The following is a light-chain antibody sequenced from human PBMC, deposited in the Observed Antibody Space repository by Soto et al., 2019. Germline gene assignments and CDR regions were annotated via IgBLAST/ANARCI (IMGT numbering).Light chain of an antibody. J-gene: IGKJ4*01. Sequence: EIVMTQSPATMSVSPGERATLSCRSSQSVSSNLAWYQQKPGQAHRLLIYGASTRATGIPARFSGSGSGTEFTLTISSLQSEDFAVYYGQQYNNWPPLTFGGGTKVDI. V-gene: IGKV3-15*01. CDR1: QSVSSN. CDR3: QQYNNWPPLT. CDR2: GAS.